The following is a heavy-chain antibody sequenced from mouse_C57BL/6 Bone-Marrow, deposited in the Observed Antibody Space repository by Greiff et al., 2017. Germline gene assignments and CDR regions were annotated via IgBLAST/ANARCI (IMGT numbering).Heavy chain of an antibody. CDR1: GYTFTSYW. J-gene: IGHJ2*01. Sequence: QVQLQQSGAELVKPGTSVKLSCKASGYTFTSYWMPWVQQSPGQGLEWIGVIDPSGSYTNYNQKFKGEATLTVDTSSSTAYMQLSRLTSEDSAVYYCERGIDYGSSFDYWGQGNTLTVSS. CDR2: IDPSGSYT. CDR3: ERGIDYGSSFDY. V-gene: IGHV1-59*01. D-gene: IGHD1-1*01.